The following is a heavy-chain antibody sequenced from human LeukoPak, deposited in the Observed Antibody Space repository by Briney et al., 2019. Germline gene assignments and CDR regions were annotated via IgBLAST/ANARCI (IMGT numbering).Heavy chain of an antibody. D-gene: IGHD3-10*02. CDR3: AELGITMIGGV. CDR1: GFTFDNYG. V-gene: IGHV3-20*04. Sequence: GGSLRLSCAASGFTFDNYGMNWVRQAPGKGLEWVSGINWSGGSTGYAASVKGRFTISRDNAKNSLYLQMNSLRAEDTAVYYCAELGITMIGGVWGKGTTVTISS. CDR2: INWSGGST. J-gene: IGHJ6*04.